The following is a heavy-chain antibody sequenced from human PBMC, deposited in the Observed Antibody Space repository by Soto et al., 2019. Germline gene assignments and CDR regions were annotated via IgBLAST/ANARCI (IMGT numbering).Heavy chain of an antibody. J-gene: IGHJ4*02. V-gene: IGHV4-59*01. CDR1: GDSISSYS. D-gene: IGHD2-2*03. CDR3: AREGNLGRWIQPLDS. CDR2: IHYNGNT. Sequence: QVQLQVSGPGLVKPSDTLSLTCTVSGDSISSYSWSWIRQPPGKGLEWIGNIHYNGNTKYSPSLKSRVTXSXXXSXXSFSLRLISVTTADTAVYFCAREGNLGRWIQPLDSWGQGTLVTVSS.